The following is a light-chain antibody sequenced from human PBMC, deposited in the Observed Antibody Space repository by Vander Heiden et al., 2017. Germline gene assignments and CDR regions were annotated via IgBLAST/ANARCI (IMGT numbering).Light chain of an antibody. CDR2: DAS. CDR3: QQRSNWPLT. V-gene: IGKV3-11*01. Sequence: IVLTQSPATLSLSPGASATLSCRASQSVSSYLAWYKQKPGQAPRLLIDDASNRATGIPARFSGSGSGTDFTITISSLEPEDFAVYYCQQRSNWPLTFGGGTKVEIK. CDR1: QSVSSY. J-gene: IGKJ4*01.